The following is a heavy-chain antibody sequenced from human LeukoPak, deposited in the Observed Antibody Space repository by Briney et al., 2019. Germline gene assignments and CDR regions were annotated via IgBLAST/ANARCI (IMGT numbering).Heavy chain of an antibody. J-gene: IGHJ4*02. CDR3: ARGADRIAAAGDFDY. CDR1: GFTFSSYS. Sequence: GGSLRLSCAASGFTFSSYSMNWVRQAPGKGLEWVSYISSSTSTIYYADSVRGRFTISRGNAKNSLYLQMNSLRVEDTAVYYCARGADRIAAAGDFDYWGQGTLVTVSS. V-gene: IGHV3-48*04. CDR2: ISSSTSTI. D-gene: IGHD6-13*01.